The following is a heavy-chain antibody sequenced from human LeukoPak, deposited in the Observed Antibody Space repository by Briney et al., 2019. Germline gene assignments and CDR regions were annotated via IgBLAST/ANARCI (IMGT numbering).Heavy chain of an antibody. D-gene: IGHD6-13*01. CDR2: ISYDGSNK. V-gene: IGHV3-30*18. Sequence: PGGSLRLSCAASGFIVSSNYMNWVRQAPGKGLEWVAVISYDGSNKYYADSVKGRFTISRDNSKNTLYLQMNSLRAEDTAVYYCAKVISESSSWYSDAFDIWGQGTMVTVSS. CDR1: GFIVSSNY. J-gene: IGHJ3*02. CDR3: AKVISESSSWYSDAFDI.